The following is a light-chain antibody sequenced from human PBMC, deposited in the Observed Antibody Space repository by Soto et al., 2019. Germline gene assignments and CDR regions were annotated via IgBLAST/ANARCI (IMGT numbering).Light chain of an antibody. J-gene: IGLJ2*01. CDR1: SADIGGYDF. CDR2: DVT. Sequence: QSALTQPRSVSGSPGQSVTISCTGTSADIGGYDFVSWYQQDPGKAPKLMIYDVTKRPSGVPGRFSGSKSGNTASLTISGLQAEDEADYYCSSFAGSHAAFGGGTKLTVL. CDR3: SSFAGSHAA. V-gene: IGLV2-11*01.